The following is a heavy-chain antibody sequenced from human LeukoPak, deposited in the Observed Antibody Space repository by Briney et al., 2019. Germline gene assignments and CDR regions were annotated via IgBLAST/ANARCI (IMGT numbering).Heavy chain of an antibody. J-gene: IGHJ4*02. D-gene: IGHD3-22*01. CDR2: SITRSSYI. CDR1: GFTFSSYS. V-gene: IGHV3-21*04. Sequence: PGGSLRLSCSSSGFTFSSYSMNGVRPSPGKALEGVASSITRSSYIYYADSRKGRFTISRDNAKTSLYLQMNSLRAEATAVYYCASRYDSSGYYTEFDYWGQGTLVTVSS. CDR3: ASRYDSSGYYTEFDY.